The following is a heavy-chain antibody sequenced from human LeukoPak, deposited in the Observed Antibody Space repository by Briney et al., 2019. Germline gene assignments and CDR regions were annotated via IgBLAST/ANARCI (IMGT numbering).Heavy chain of an antibody. Sequence: GGSLRLSCSASGFTFSSYWMHWVRQAPGKGLVWVSRINSDGSSTSYADSVKGRFTISRDNAKNTLYLQMNSLRAEDTAVYYCAKIRRLITMVRGDFDYWGQGTLVTVSS. J-gene: IGHJ4*02. CDR2: INSDGSST. V-gene: IGHV3-74*01. CDR3: AKIRRLITMVRGDFDY. D-gene: IGHD3-10*01. CDR1: GFTFSSYW.